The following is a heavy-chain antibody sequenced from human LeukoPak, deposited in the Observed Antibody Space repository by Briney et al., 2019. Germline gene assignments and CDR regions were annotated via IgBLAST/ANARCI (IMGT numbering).Heavy chain of an antibody. J-gene: IGHJ6*03. CDR2: INHSGST. CDR1: GGSFRGYY. Sequence: SETLSLTCAVYGGSFRGYYWSWIRQPPGKGLEWIGEINHSGSTNYNPSLKSRVTISVDTSKNQFSLKLSSVTAADTAVYYCARRGKMVQPTYYYYMDVWGKGTTVTVSS. CDR3: ARRGKMVQPTYYYYMDV. D-gene: IGHD3-10*01. V-gene: IGHV4-34*01.